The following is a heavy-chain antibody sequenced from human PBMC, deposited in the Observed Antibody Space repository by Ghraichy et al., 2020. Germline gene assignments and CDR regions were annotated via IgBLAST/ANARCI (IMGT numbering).Heavy chain of an antibody. Sequence: GGSLRLSCAASGFTFSSYAMHWVRQAPGKGLEWVSSISSSSSYIYYADSVKGRFTISRDNAKNSLYMQMNSLRAEDTAVYYCARDSGDYDSSGYSDYWGQGSLVTVYS. D-gene: IGHD3-22*01. CDR1: GFTFSSYA. J-gene: IGHJ4*02. CDR3: ARDSGDYDSSGYSDY. CDR2: ISSSSSYI. V-gene: IGHV3-21*01.